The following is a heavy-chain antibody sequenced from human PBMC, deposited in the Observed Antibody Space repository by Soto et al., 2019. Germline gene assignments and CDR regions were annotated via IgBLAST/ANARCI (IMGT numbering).Heavy chain of an antibody. J-gene: IGHJ4*02. V-gene: IGHV3-23*01. Sequence: GGSLRLSCAASGFTFRTYAMSWVRQAPGKGLEWVSSISGSGGSTYYADSLKGRFTISRDNSKNTLYLQMNSLGPEDTAVYHCAKDPDWGQGTLVTVSS. CDR1: GFTFRTYA. CDR3: AKDPD. CDR2: ISGSGGST.